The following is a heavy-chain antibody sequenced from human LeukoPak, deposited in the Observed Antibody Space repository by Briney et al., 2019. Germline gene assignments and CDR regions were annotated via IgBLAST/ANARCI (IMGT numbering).Heavy chain of an antibody. D-gene: IGHD1-1*01. V-gene: IGHV3-49*03. J-gene: IGHJ4*02. CDR2: IRSKAYGETA. CDR1: GFTYSSYA. Sequence: GGSLRLSCAASGFTYSSYARSWIRQAPANGLEWVGFIRSKAYGETADYAASVKGRFTISRDDSKAIAYLQMNSLKAEDTAVYHCTRDRGAYNLYDYWGQGTLVTVSS. CDR3: TRDRGAYNLYDY.